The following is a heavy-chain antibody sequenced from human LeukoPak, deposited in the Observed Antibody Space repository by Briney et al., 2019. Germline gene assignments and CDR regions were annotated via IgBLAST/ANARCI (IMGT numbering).Heavy chain of an antibody. J-gene: IGHJ4*02. V-gene: IGHV3-30*02. CDR3: AKFAGQGIAAARGVDY. Sequence: GRSLRLSCAASGFTFSSYGMHWVRQAPGKGLEWVAFIRYDGSNKYYADSVKGRFTISRDNSKNTLYLQMNSLRAEDTAVYYCAKFAGQGIAAARGVDYWGQGTLVTVSS. CDR1: GFTFSSYG. D-gene: IGHD6-13*01. CDR2: IRYDGSNK.